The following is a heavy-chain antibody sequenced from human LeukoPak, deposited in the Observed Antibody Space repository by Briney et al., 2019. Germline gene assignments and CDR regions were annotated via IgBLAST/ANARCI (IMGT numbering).Heavy chain of an antibody. CDR3: ARDESWVGYCSSTSCYAYFDY. CDR1: GFTFSSYA. V-gene: IGHV3-30-3*01. D-gene: IGHD2-2*03. Sequence: GGSLRLSCAASGFTFSSYAMHWVRQAPGKGLEWVAVISYDGSNRYYADSVKGRFTISRDNSKNALYLQMNSLRAEDTAVCYCARDESWVGYCSSTSCYAYFDYWGQGTLVTVSS. CDR2: ISYDGSNR. J-gene: IGHJ4*02.